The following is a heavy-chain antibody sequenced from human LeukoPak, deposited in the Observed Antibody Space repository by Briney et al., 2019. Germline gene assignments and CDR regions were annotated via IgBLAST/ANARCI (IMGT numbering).Heavy chain of an antibody. J-gene: IGHJ4*02. CDR2: ISAYSGNT. CDR1: GYTFTSYG. D-gene: IGHD6-13*01. CDR3: ARDSSSWLPFDY. V-gene: IGHV1-18*01. Sequence: GASVTVSCKASGYTFTSYGMSWVRQAPGQGLEWMGWISAYSGNTNYAQTVQGRVTITRDKSTSTAYMELRSLRSDDTAVYYCARDSSSWLPFDYWGQGNLVTGSS.